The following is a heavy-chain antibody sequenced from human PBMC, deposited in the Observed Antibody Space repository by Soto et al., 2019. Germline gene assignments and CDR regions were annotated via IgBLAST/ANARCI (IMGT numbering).Heavy chain of an antibody. CDR3: ATGETYNSHWNFDL. V-gene: IGHV5-51*01. CDR2: VYPGDSDT. Sequence: GESLKISCTGSEYSFSSQWIAWVRQMPGKGLEWVGTVYPGDSDTRYIPSFVGRVSMSADESNGNSYRQWGSLQASXTDSDYCATGETYNSHWNFDLWRRRILVTVSS. D-gene: IGHD1-1*01. CDR1: EYSFSSQW. J-gene: IGHJ2*01.